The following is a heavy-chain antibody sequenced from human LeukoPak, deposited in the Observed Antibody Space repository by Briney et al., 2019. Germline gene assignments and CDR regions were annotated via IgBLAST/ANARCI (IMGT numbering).Heavy chain of an antibody. CDR3: ARVDFDY. D-gene: IGHD5-12*01. CDR1: GGSFSGYY. CDR2: INHSGST. J-gene: IGHJ4*02. V-gene: IGHV4-34*01. Sequence: PSETLSLTCAVYGGSFSGYYWSWIRQPPGKGLEWIGEINHSGSTNYNPSLRSRVTISVGTSKNQFSLKLSSVTAADTAVYYCARVDFDYWGQGTLVTVSS.